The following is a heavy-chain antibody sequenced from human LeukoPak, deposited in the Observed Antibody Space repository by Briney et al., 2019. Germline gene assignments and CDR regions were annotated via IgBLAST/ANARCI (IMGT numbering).Heavy chain of an antibody. J-gene: IGHJ4*02. D-gene: IGHD2-21*02. CDR3: ARDRCGGNCYTFYY. V-gene: IGHV3-30*03. CDR1: GFIFSTYG. Sequence: PGGSLRLSCAASGFIFSTYGMHWVRQAPGKGLEWVAVVSYDGSDKYYADSVKGRFTISRDISKNTLYLQMDSLRAEDTAVYYRARDRCGGNCYTFYYWAQGTLVTVSS. CDR2: VSYDGSDK.